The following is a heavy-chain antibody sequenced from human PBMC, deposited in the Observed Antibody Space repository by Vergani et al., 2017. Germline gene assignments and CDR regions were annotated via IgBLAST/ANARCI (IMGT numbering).Heavy chain of an antibody. V-gene: IGHV1-58*01. CDR2: IVVGSGNT. CDR3: AARKLVVVTAIGAFDI. Sequence: QMQLVQSGPEVKKPGTSVTVSCKASGFTFTSSAVQWVRQARGQRLEWIGWIVVGSGNTNYAQKFQERVTITRDMSTSTAYMELSSLRSEDTAVYYCAARKLVVVTAIGAFDIWGQGTMVTVSS. CDR1: GFTFTSSA. J-gene: IGHJ3*02. D-gene: IGHD2-21*02.